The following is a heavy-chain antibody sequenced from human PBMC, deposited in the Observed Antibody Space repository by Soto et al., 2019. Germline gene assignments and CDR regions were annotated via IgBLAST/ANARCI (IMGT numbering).Heavy chain of an antibody. J-gene: IGHJ4*02. CDR3: ARGGGYDSFDF. Sequence: PSETLSLTCTVPGGSISPFYWSWVRQPPGKGLEWIGYLYYSGNTNYNPSLKSRVTISVDASKNQFSLSLSSMTAADKAVYYCARGGGYDSFDFWGQGIQVTVSS. D-gene: IGHD3-3*01. CDR1: GGSISPFY. V-gene: IGHV4-59*12. CDR2: LYYSGNT.